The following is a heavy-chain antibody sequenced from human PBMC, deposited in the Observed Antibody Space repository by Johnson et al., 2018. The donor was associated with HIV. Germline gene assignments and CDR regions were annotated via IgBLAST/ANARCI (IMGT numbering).Heavy chain of an antibody. Sequence: VQLVESGGGVVQPGRSLRLSCAASGFTFSSYGMHWVRQAPGKGLEWVAVISYDGSNKYYADSVKGRFTISRDNSKNTLYLQINSLRAEDTAVYYCAIGGGCGGDCYSGYDAFDIWGQGTMVTVSS. CDR1: GFTFSSYG. D-gene: IGHD2-21*01. V-gene: IGHV3-33*05. CDR3: AIGGGCGGDCYSGYDAFDI. J-gene: IGHJ3*02. CDR2: ISYDGSNK.